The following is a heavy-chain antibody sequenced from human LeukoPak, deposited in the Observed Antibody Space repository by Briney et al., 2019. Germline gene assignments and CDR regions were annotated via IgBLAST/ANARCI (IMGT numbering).Heavy chain of an antibody. CDR2: IYSGTI. CDR1: GFTVSSNS. Sequence: GGSLRLSCTVSGFTVSSNSMSWVRQAPGKGLEWVSFIYSGTIHYSDSVKGRFTISRDNAKTSLYLQMNSLRAEDMALYYCAKGPDYDILTPIDYWGQGTLVTVSS. V-gene: IGHV3-53*05. CDR3: AKGPDYDILTPIDY. D-gene: IGHD3-9*01. J-gene: IGHJ4*02.